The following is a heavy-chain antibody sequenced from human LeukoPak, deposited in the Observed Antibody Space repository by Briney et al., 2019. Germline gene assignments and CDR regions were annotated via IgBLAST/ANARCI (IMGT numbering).Heavy chain of an antibody. Sequence: PGGSLRLSCAASGFTFSSYGMHWVRQAPGKGLEWVAFIRYGGSNKYYADSVKGRFTISRDNSKNTLYLQMNSLRAEDTAVYYCAKEKSTTGTTYYFDYWGQGTLVTVSS. CDR2: IRYGGSNK. J-gene: IGHJ4*02. D-gene: IGHD1-1*01. CDR3: AKEKSTTGTTYYFDY. CDR1: GFTFSSYG. V-gene: IGHV3-30*02.